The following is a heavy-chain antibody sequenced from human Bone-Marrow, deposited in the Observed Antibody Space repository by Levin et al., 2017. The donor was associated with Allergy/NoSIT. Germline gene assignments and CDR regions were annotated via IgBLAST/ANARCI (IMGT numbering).Heavy chain of an antibody. D-gene: IGHD3-22*01. Sequence: PGGSLRLSCAASGFTFRHYTMNWVRQAPGKGLEWVSCITSSGDSTYYADSVKGRFTISRDNAKNSLYLQLNRLRDEDTAMYYCARDHAGGYYDSSGYSGDHWGQGALVTVSS. CDR2: ITSSGDST. CDR3: ARDHAGGYYDSSGYSGDH. CDR1: GFTFRHYT. V-gene: IGHV3-48*02. J-gene: IGHJ4*02.